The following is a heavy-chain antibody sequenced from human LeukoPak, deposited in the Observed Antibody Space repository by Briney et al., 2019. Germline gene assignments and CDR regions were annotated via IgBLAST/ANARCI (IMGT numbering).Heavy chain of an antibody. CDR3: TTDLRYYYDSSGYYVPCYY. D-gene: IGHD3-22*01. J-gene: IGHJ4*02. CDR1: GFTFSNAW. Sequence: GGSLRLSCAASGFTFSNAWMSWVRQAPGKGLEWVGRIKSKTDGGTTDYAAPVKGRFTISRDDSKNTLYLQMNSLKTEDTAVYYCTTDLRYYYDSSGYYVPCYYWGRRTLVTVSS. CDR2: IKSKTDGGTT. V-gene: IGHV3-15*01.